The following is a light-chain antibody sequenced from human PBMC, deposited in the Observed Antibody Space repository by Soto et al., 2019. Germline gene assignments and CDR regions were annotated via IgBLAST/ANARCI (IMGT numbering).Light chain of an antibody. V-gene: IGKV3-20*01. CDR3: QQFDSSPFT. J-gene: IGKJ2*01. CDR2: GAS. CDR1: QTVTSSQ. Sequence: ETVLTQSPATLSLSPGERATLSCRASQTVTSSQLAWYQKKFGQAPRLLIYGASSRATGIPDRFSGSGSGIDFALTISRLEPEDFAVYYCQQFDSSPFTFGQGTKLEIK.